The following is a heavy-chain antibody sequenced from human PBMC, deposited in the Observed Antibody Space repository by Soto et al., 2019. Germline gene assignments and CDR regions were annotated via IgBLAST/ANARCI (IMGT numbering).Heavy chain of an antibody. Sequence: GGSLRLSCAASGFTFSSYAMSWVRQAPGKGLEWVSAISGSGGSTYYADSVKGRFTISRDNSKNTRYLQMNSLRAGDTAVYYCAKDPTSDTDNYYDSSHGMDVWGQGTTVTVSS. V-gene: IGHV3-23*01. D-gene: IGHD3-22*01. J-gene: IGHJ6*02. CDR2: ISGSGGST. CDR3: AKDPTSDTDNYYDSSHGMDV. CDR1: GFTFSSYA.